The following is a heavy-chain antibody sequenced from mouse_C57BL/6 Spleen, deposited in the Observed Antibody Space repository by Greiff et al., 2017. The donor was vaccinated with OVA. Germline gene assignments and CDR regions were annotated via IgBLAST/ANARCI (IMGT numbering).Heavy chain of an antibody. CDR1: GYTFTSYD. D-gene: IGHD1-1*01. CDR3: ARKIYYYGSSLYYAMDY. J-gene: IGHJ4*01. Sequence: QVQLQQSGPELVKPGASVKLSCKASGYTFTSYDINWVKQRPGQGLEWIGWIYPRDGSTKYNEKFKGKATLTVDTSSSTAYMELHSLTSEDSAVYFCARKIYYYGSSLYYAMDYWGQGTSVTVSS. CDR2: IYPRDGST. V-gene: IGHV1-85*01.